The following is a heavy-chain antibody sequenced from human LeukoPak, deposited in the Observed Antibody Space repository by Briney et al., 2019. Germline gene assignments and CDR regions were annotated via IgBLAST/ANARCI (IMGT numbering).Heavy chain of an antibody. V-gene: IGHV3-33*01. Sequence: GRSLRLSCAASGFTFSSYGMHWVRQAPGKGLEWAAVIWYDGSNKYYADSVKGRFTISRDNSKNTLYLQMNSLRAEDTAVYYCARDFGDYGDLFDYWGQGTLVTVSS. D-gene: IGHD4-17*01. J-gene: IGHJ4*02. CDR3: ARDFGDYGDLFDY. CDR1: GFTFSSYG. CDR2: IWYDGSNK.